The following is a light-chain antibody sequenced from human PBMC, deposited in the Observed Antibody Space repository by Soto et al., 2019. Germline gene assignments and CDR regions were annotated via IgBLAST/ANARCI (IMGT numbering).Light chain of an antibody. CDR1: QSVNSSY. CDR3: QQYGSSRT. J-gene: IGKJ1*01. V-gene: IGKV3-20*01. Sequence: EIVLTQSPGTLSLSPGERATLSCRASQSVNSSYLAWYQQKPGQAPRLLIYGASSRATGIPDRFSGSGSGTDLTLTISRLEPEDFAVYYCQQYGSSRTFGQGTKVDIK. CDR2: GAS.